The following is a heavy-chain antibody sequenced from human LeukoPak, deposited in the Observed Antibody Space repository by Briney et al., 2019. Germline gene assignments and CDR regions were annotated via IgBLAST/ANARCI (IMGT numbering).Heavy chain of an antibody. CDR1: GFTFSSYW. Sequence: GGSLRLSCAASGFTFSSYWMHWVRQAPGKGLVWVSRINSDGSSTSYADSVKGRFTISRDNAKNTLYLQMNSLRAEDTAVYYCAKDGSGPRGYAFDIWGQGTMVTVSS. J-gene: IGHJ3*02. CDR3: AKDGSGPRGYAFDI. V-gene: IGHV3-74*01. CDR2: INSDGSST. D-gene: IGHD3-10*01.